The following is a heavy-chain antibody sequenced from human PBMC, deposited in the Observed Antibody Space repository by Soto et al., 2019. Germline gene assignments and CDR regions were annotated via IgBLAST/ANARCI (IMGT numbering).Heavy chain of an antibody. V-gene: IGHV3-48*03. CDR1: GFTFNSHE. Sequence: EVQLVESGGGLVQPGGSLRLSCAGSGFTFNSHEMTWVRQAPGKGLEWISSISSSGGSIYYADSVKGRFTVSRDNAKNSLYLQMNSLRAEDTAVYYCARSWGLYCSSSRSYSPWFDPWGRGTLVTVSS. CDR3: ARSWGLYCSSSRSYSPWFDP. D-gene: IGHD2-2*01. J-gene: IGHJ5*02. CDR2: ISSSGGSI.